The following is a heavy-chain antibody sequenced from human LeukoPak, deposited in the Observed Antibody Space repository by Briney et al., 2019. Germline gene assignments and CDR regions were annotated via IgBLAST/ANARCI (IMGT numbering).Heavy chain of an antibody. V-gene: IGHV3-48*03. D-gene: IGHD3-10*02. CDR1: GFTLSRYE. CDR2: ISSSGSII. Sequence: GGSLRLSCAASGFTLSRYEMNWVRQAPGKGLEWVSYISSSGSIIYYADSVKGRFTISRDNAKNALDLQMNSLRAEDTAVYYCAELGITMIGGVWGKGTTVTISS. CDR3: AELGITMIGGV. J-gene: IGHJ6*04.